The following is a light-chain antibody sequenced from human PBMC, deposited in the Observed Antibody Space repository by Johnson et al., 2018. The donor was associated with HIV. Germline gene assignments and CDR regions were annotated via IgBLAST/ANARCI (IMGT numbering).Light chain of an antibody. CDR3: GTLDSSLSAYV. V-gene: IGLV1-51*01. J-gene: IGLJ1*01. Sequence: QSVLTQPPSVSAAPGQKVTISCSGSSSNIGNNYVSWYQQLPGTAPKLLIYDNNKRPSGIPDRFSGSKSGTSATLGITGLQTGDEADYYCGTLDSSLSAYVFGTGTKVTVV. CDR1: SSNIGNNY. CDR2: DNN.